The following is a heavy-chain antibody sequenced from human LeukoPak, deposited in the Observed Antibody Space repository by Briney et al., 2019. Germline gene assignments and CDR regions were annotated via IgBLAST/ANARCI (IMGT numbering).Heavy chain of an antibody. CDR1: GYTFTSYD. Sequence: ASVRVSCKASGYTFTSYDINWVRQAPGQGLEWMGWMNPNSGNTGYAQKFQGRVTMTRNTSISTAYMELSSLRSEDTAVYYCAREGGQQLVRGTFVEYFDYWGQGTLVTVSS. CDR2: MNPNSGNT. D-gene: IGHD6-13*01. V-gene: IGHV1-8*01. J-gene: IGHJ4*02. CDR3: AREGGQQLVRGTFVEYFDY.